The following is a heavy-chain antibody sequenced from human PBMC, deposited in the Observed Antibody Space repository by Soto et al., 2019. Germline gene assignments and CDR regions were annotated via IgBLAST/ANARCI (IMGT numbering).Heavy chain of an antibody. Sequence: SETLSLTCAVSGGSISSGGYSWSWIRQPPGKGLEWIGYIYHSGSTYYNPSLKSRVTISVDRSKNQFSLKLSSVTAADTAVYYCARAPVGMITFGGVIVTNWFDPWGQGTLVTVSS. CDR3: ARAPVGMITFGGVIVTNWFDP. CDR2: IYHSGST. CDR1: GGSISSGGYS. D-gene: IGHD3-16*02. V-gene: IGHV4-30-2*01. J-gene: IGHJ5*02.